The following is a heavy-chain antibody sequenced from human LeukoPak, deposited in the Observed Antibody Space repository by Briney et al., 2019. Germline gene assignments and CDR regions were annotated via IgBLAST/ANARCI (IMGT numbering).Heavy chain of an antibody. D-gene: IGHD2-15*01. J-gene: IGHJ4*02. Sequence: ASVEVSCKASGYTFTGYYMHWVRQAPGQGLEWMGWISAYNGNTNYAQKLQGRVTMTTDTSTSTAYMELRSLRSDDTAVYYCARDTLSAGSSSDYWGQGTLVTVSS. CDR1: GYTFTGYY. CDR2: ISAYNGNT. CDR3: ARDTLSAGSSSDY. V-gene: IGHV1-18*04.